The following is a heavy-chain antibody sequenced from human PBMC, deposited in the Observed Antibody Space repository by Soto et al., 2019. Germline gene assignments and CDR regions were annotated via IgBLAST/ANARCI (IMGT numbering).Heavy chain of an antibody. CDR3: AQRRPGSSKWFPDY. D-gene: IGHD2-15*01. J-gene: IGHJ4*02. CDR2: ISGSGYNT. Sequence: GGSLRLSCAASGFSFDTDGMSWVRQAPGEGLEWVSTISGSGYNTYYADSVKGRFTISRDNSKNTLYLQMNSLRAEDTAVYFCAQRRPGSSKWFPDYRGQGTLVTVSS. CDR1: GFSFDTDG. V-gene: IGHV3-23*01.